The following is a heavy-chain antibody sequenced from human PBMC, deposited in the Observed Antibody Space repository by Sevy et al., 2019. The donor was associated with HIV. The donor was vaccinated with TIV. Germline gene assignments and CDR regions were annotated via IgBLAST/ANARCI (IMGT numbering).Heavy chain of an antibody. CDR3: ARGKGGIFGVVTGQFDY. CDR1: GYTFSNNA. V-gene: IGHV1-3*01. J-gene: IGHJ4*02. CDR2: VHAGKGHT. D-gene: IGHD3-3*01. Sequence: ASVKVSCKASGYTFSNNAIHWVRQAPGQRLEWMGWVHAGKGHTKFSEKFQDRVTISRDTSATTVYMDLTSLTSEDTAIYYCARGKGGIFGVVTGQFDYWGQGTLVTVSS.